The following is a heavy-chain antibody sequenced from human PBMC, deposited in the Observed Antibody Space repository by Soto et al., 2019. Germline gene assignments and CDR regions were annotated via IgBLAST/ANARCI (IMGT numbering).Heavy chain of an antibody. V-gene: IGHV4-34*01. D-gene: IGHD2-2*01. Sequence: SETLSLTCAVYGGSFSGYYWSWIRQPPGKGLEWIGEINHSGSTNYNPSLKSRVTISVDTSKNQFSLKLSSVTAADTAVYYCASIPAMRSPRYYYMDVWGKGTTVTVSS. CDR2: INHSGST. J-gene: IGHJ6*03. CDR3: ASIPAMRSPRYYYMDV. CDR1: GGSFSGYY.